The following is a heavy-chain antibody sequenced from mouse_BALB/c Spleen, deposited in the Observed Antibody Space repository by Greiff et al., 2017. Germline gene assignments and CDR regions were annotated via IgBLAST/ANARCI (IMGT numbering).Heavy chain of an antibody. J-gene: IGHJ4*01. V-gene: IGHV2-2*02. CDR3: ARGRAVVGDYAMDY. D-gene: IGHD1-1*01. CDR2: IWSGGST. Sequence: QVHVKQSGPGLVQPSQSLSITCTVSGFSLTSYGVHWVRQSPGKGLEWLGVIWSGGSTDYNAAFISRLSISKDNSKSQVFFKMNSLQANDTAIYYCARGRAVVGDYAMDYWGQGTSVTVSS. CDR1: GFSLTSYG.